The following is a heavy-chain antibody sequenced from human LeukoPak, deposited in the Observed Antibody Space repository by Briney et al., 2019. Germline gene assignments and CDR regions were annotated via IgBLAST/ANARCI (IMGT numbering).Heavy chain of an antibody. CDR1: GFTFSSYA. V-gene: IGHV3-23*01. D-gene: IGHD5-18*01. Sequence: GGSLRLSCAASGFTFSSYAMSWVRQAPGKGLEWVSAISGSGGSTYYADSVKGRFTISRDNSKNTLYLQMNSLRAEDTAVYYCTTDGYSYGLLFDPWGQGTPVTVSS. J-gene: IGHJ5*02. CDR3: TTDGYSYGLLFDP. CDR2: ISGSGGST.